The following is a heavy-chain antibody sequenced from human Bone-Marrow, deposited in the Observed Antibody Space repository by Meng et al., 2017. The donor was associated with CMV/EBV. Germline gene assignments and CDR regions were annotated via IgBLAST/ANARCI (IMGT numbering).Heavy chain of an antibody. D-gene: IGHD4-17*01. V-gene: IGHV3-48*03. CDR1: GFTFSSYE. Sequence: GGSLRLSCAASGFTFSSYEMNWVRQAPGKGLEWVSYISSSGSTIYYADSVKGRFTISRDNAKNSLYLQMNSLRAEDTAVYYCARGLYGDYVTYWGQGTLVTVSS. J-gene: IGHJ4*02. CDR2: ISSSGSTI. CDR3: ARGLYGDYVTY.